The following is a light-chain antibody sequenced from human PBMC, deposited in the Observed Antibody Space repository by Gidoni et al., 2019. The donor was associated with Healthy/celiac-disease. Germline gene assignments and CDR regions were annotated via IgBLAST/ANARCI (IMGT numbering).Light chain of an antibody. CDR1: QSISSY. CDR2: AAS. J-gene: IGKJ1*01. V-gene: IGKV1-39*01. CDR3: QQSYSTPGT. Sequence: DIQMTQSPSSLSASVGDRVTITCRASQSISSYLNWYQQKPGKAPKLLSYAASSLQSGVQSRFSGSGSGTDFTLTISSLQPEDFATYYCQQSYSTPGTFGQGTKVEIK.